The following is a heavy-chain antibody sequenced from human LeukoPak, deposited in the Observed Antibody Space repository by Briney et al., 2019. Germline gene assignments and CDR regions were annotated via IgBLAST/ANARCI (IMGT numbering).Heavy chain of an antibody. CDR2: IYSGGST. J-gene: IGHJ1*01. CDR1: GFTFSDYY. CDR3: ARVAAHVGYSSSYDFQH. Sequence: PGGSLRLSCAASGFTFSDYYMSWIRQAPGKGLEWVSVIYSGGSTYYADSVKGRFTISRDNSKNTLYLQMNSLRAEDTAVYYCARVAAHVGYSSSYDFQHWGQGTLVTVSS. V-gene: IGHV3-66*01. D-gene: IGHD6-13*01.